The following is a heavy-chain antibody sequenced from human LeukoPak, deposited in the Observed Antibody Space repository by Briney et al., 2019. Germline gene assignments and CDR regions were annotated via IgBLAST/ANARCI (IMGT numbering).Heavy chain of an antibody. Sequence: GGSLRLSCAASRFTFSSYSMNWVRQAPGKGLEWVSSISSSSSYIYYADSVKGRFTISRDNAKNSLYLQMNSLRAENTAVYYCARDCGSTGCDYWGQGTLVTVSS. CDR3: ARDCGSTGCDY. D-gene: IGHD2-2*01. CDR1: RFTFSSYS. CDR2: ISSSSSYI. J-gene: IGHJ4*02. V-gene: IGHV3-21*01.